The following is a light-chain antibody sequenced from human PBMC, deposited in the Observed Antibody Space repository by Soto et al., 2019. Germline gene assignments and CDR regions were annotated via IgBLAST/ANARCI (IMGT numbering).Light chain of an antibody. CDR3: LLSYSGARVV. J-gene: IGLJ2*01. V-gene: IGLV7-46*01. CDR2: DTS. Sequence: QAVVTQESSLTVSPGGTVTLTCASGTGAVTSSHYPHWFQQRPGQAPKTLIYDTSSKHSWTPARFSGSLLGGKAALTLSGAQPEDEAEYFCLLSYSGARVVFGGGTQLTVL. CDR1: TGAVTSSHY.